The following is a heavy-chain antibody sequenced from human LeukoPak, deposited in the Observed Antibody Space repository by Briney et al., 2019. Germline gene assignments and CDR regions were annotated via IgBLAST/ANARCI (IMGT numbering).Heavy chain of an antibody. CDR3: ASGRHYYASGSPTDFDY. CDR1: GFTFSPYA. V-gene: IGHV3-30-3*01. Sequence: PGGSLRLSCAASGFTFSPYAMHWVRQAPGKGLEWVAVISYDGNNKFYADSVKGRLTISRDNSKNTLYLQMNDLRPEDTAVYYGASGRHYYASGSPTDFDYWGQGTLVTVSS. J-gene: IGHJ4*02. CDR2: ISYDGNNK. D-gene: IGHD3-10*01.